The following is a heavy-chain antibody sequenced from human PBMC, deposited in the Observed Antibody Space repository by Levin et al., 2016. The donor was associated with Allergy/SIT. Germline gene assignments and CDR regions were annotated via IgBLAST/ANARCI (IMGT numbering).Heavy chain of an antibody. V-gene: IGHV5-51*01. CDR3: ARAGSSALGYFDY. D-gene: IGHD2-2*01. CDR2: IYPGDSDT. J-gene: IGHJ4*02. Sequence: VRQMPGKGLEWMGIIYPGDSDTRYSPSFQGQVTISADKSISTAYLQWSSLRASDTAMYYCARAGSSALGYFDYWGQGTLVTVSS.